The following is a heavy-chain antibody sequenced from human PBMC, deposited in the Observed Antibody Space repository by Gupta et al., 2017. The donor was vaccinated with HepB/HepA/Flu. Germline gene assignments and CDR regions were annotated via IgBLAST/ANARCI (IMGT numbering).Heavy chain of an antibody. CDR2: IKQDGSEK. J-gene: IGHJ6*02. CDR1: GFSFSTYG. V-gene: IGHV3-7*01. Sequence: EVQLVESGGGLVQPGGSLRLSCAASGFSFSTYGMSWVSQAPGKGLEWVANIKQDGSEKYYVDYVKGRFTISRDNAKNSLYLQMNSLRAEETAVYYCARVIPPELLWFGELLTLDYYYGMDVWGQGTTVTVSS. D-gene: IGHD3-10*01. CDR3: ARVIPPELLWFGELLTLDYYYGMDV.